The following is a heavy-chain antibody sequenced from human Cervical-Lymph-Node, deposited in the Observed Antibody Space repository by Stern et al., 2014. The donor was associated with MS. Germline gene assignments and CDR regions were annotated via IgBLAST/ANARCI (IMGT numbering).Heavy chain of an antibody. CDR1: GFTFSQSA. J-gene: IGHJ5*02. V-gene: IGHV1-58*01. D-gene: IGHD3-3*01. CDR3: ASERYTYYDDQRPPGGFDP. CDR2: GGGLDGGV. Sequence: QLVESGPEVKKPGTSVKVSCKASGFTFSQSAVQWLRQARGQRLEWIRRGGGLDGGVNYAPKFQERVTITRDKFTSTAYLELSSLTSEDTAIYYCASERYTYYDDQRPPGGFDPWGQGTLVTVSS.